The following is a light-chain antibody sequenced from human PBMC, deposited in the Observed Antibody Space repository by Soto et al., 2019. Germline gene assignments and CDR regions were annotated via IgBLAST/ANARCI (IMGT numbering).Light chain of an antibody. CDR3: QPYNNWPLT. J-gene: IGKJ4*01. CDR1: QGIGDT. CDR2: DTY. V-gene: IGKV3-15*01. Sequence: EVVMRQSPATLSVSPGDGATLSCRASQGIGDTLAWYQHKPGQTPRLLIYDTYTRATGVTTRFSGSRSGAEFTLTINSLQSEDFAVYYCQPYNNWPLTVGGGTKVEIK.